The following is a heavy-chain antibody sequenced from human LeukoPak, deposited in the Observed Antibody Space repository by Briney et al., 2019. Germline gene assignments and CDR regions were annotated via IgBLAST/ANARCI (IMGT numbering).Heavy chain of an antibody. J-gene: IGHJ6*03. CDR3: ARPSSDLGYYYMDV. Sequence: ASVTVSCKASGYTFTGYYMHWVRQAPGQGLEWMGRINPNSGGTNYAQKFQGRVTMTRDTSISTAYMELSSLRSDDTAVYYCARPSSDLGYYYMDVWGKGTTVTVSS. CDR2: INPNSGGT. V-gene: IGHV1-2*06. D-gene: IGHD6-13*01. CDR1: GYTFTGYY.